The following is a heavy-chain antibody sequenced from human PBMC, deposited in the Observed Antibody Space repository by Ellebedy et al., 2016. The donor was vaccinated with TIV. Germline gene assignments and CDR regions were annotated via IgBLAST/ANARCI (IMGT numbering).Heavy chain of an antibody. J-gene: IGHJ6*02. Sequence: AASVKVSCKASGYTFTTYYIHWVRQAPGQGLEWMGIINPSDGSTSYAQKFQGSVTMTRDTYTSTLYMDLSSLRSEDTAVYYCARGNYYGSGTYYNLAPRGAYYYGMDVWGQGTTVTVSS. D-gene: IGHD3-10*01. CDR2: INPSDGST. V-gene: IGHV1-46*01. CDR3: ARGNYYGSGTYYNLAPRGAYYYGMDV. CDR1: GYTFTTYY.